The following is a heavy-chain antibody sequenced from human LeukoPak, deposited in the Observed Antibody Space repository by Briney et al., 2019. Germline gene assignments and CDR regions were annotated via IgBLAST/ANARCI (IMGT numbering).Heavy chain of an antibody. D-gene: IGHD3/OR15-3a*01. J-gene: IGHJ4*02. CDR1: GFTFDNSG. Sequence: PGGSPRLSCAASGFTFDNSGMHWVRQAPGKGLEWMAVISYDGTNSYYADSVKGRFAISRDNSKNTVFLQMNSLRVEDTAVYYCAKKYDNWIDYWGQGTLVTVSS. V-gene: IGHV3-30*18. CDR3: AKKYDNWIDY. CDR2: ISYDGTNS.